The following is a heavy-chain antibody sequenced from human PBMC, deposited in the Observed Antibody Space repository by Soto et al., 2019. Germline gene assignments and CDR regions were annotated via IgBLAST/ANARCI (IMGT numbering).Heavy chain of an antibody. CDR1: GFTFSSYG. D-gene: IGHD3-22*01. CDR2: ISYDGSNK. Sequence: GVSLRLSCAASGFTFSSYGMHWVRQAPGKGLEWVAVISYDGSNKYYADSVKGRFTISRDNSKNTLYLQMNSLRAEDTAVYYCAKDLHYYDSSGYSNWGQGTLVTVSS. CDR3: AKDLHYYDSSGYSN. J-gene: IGHJ4*02. V-gene: IGHV3-30*18.